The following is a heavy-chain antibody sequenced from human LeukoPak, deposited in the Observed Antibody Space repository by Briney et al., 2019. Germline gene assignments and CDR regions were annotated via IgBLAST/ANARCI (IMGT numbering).Heavy chain of an antibody. Sequence: SETLSLTCTVSGGSISSSSYYWGWIRQPPGKGLEWIGSIYYSGSTYYNPSLKSRVTISVDTSKNQFSLKLSSVTAADTAVYYCAREGGFHSPAGIWGQGTMVTVSS. CDR2: IYYSGST. CDR3: AREGGFHSPAGI. D-gene: IGHD1-26*01. CDR1: GGSISSSSYY. V-gene: IGHV4-39*02. J-gene: IGHJ3*02.